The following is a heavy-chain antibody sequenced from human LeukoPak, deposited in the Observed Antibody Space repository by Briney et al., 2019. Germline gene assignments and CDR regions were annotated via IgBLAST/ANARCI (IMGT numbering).Heavy chain of an antibody. Sequence: EASVKVSCKASGYTFTSYGISWVRQAPGQGLEWMGWISAYNGNTNYAQKLQGRVTMTTDTSTSTAYMELRSLRSDDTAVYYCARDRAILEVTVPPDYWGQGTLVTVSS. J-gene: IGHJ4*02. CDR1: GYTFTSYG. V-gene: IGHV1-18*01. CDR3: ARDRAILEVTVPPDY. D-gene: IGHD2-21*02. CDR2: ISAYNGNT.